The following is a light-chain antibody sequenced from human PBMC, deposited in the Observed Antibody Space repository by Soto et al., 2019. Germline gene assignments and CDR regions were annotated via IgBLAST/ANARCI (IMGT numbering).Light chain of an antibody. V-gene: IGKV1-27*01. J-gene: IGKJ3*01. CDR2: GAS. CDR3: QKYISAPFT. CDR1: QGISNY. Sequence: DIQMTQSPSSLSASVGDRVNITCRATQGISNYLAWYQQKPGKVPKLLIYGASTLQSGVPSRFSGSGSGTDFTLTINRLQPEDVATYYCQKYISAPFTFGPGTNVDIK.